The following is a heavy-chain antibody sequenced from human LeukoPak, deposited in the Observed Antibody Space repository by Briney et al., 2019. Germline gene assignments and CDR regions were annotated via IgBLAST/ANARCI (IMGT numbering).Heavy chain of an antibody. CDR3: ASAFYGSGSYVNWFDP. V-gene: IGHV3-48*03. CDR1: GFPFSTYE. CDR2: ISSSGNTI. J-gene: IGHJ5*02. D-gene: IGHD3-10*01. Sequence: GGSLRLSCAASGFPFSTYEMSWVRQAPRKGLEWISYISSSGNTIYYADSVKGRFTISRDNAKNSLYLQMNSLRVEDTALYYCASAFYGSGSYVNWFDPWGQGTLVTVSS.